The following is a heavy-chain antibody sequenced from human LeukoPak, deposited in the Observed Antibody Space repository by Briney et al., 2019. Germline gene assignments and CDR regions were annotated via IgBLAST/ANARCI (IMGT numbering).Heavy chain of an antibody. CDR2: IIPIFGTA. Sequence: SVKVSCKASGGTFSSYAISWVRQAPGQGLEWMGRIIPIFGTANYAQKFQGRVTITTDESTSTAYMELSSLKSEDTAVHYCAREAYSSPFFDYWGQGTLVTVSS. CDR1: GGTFSSYA. V-gene: IGHV1-69*05. J-gene: IGHJ4*02. D-gene: IGHD6-13*01. CDR3: AREAYSSPFFDY.